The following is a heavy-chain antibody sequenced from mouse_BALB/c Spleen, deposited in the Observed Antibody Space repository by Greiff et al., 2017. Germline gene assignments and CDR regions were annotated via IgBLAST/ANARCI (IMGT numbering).Heavy chain of an antibody. CDR2: IYPGNVNT. V-gene: IGHV1S56*01. Sequence: VQLQQSGPELVRPGASVKMSCKASGYTFTSYWMHWVKQRPRQGLEWIGWIYPGNVNTKYNEKFKGKATLTADKSSSTAYMQLSSLTSEDSAVYFCARSGGPYYFDYWGQGTTLTVSS. J-gene: IGHJ2*01. CDR3: ARSGGPYYFDY. CDR1: GYTFTSYW. D-gene: IGHD3-1*01.